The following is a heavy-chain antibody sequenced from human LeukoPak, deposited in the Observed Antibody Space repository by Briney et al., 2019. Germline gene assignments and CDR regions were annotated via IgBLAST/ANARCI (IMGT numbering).Heavy chain of an antibody. Sequence: GRSLKLSCTASGFTFSSYGMHWVRQAPGKGLEWVAVISDDGSNKYYVDSVKGRVTISRDNSKNTLFLQMNSLRAEDTAVYYCAKDSSSSNYYYGMDVWGQGTMVTVSS. CDR1: GFTFSSYG. J-gene: IGHJ6*02. D-gene: IGHD6-6*01. V-gene: IGHV3-30*18. CDR3: AKDSSSSNYYYGMDV. CDR2: ISDDGSNK.